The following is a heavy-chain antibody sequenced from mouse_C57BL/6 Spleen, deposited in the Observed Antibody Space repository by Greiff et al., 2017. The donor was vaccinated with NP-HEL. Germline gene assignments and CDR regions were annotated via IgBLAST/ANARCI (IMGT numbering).Heavy chain of an antibody. V-gene: IGHV1-53*01. Sequence: QVQLKQSGTELVKPGASVKLSCKASGYTFTSYWMHWVKQRPGQGLEWIGNINPSNGGTNYNEKFKSKATLTVDKSSSTAYMQLSSLTSEDSAVYYCARIAEGYGSSLFDYWGQGTTLTVSS. CDR1: GYTFTSYW. J-gene: IGHJ2*01. D-gene: IGHD1-1*01. CDR3: ARIAEGYGSSLFDY. CDR2: INPSNGGT.